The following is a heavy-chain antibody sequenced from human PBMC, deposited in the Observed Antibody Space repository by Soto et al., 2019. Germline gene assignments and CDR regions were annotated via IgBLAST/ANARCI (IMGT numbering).Heavy chain of an antibody. V-gene: IGHV3-13*01. CDR1: GFTFSSYD. Sequence: GGSLRLSCAASGFTFSSYDMHWVRQATGKGLEWDSAIGTAGDTYYPGSAKGRFTISRENAKNSLYLQMNSLRAGDTAVYYCARGDNYYYYYMDVWGKGTTVTVSS. J-gene: IGHJ6*03. CDR3: ARGDNYYYYYMDV. CDR2: IGTAGDT.